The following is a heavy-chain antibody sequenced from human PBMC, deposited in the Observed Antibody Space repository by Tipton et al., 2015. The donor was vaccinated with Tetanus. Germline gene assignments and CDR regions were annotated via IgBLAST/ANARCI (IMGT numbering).Heavy chain of an antibody. Sequence: LRLSCAASGFTFRSYWMHWVRQAPGKGLEWIGRIYSSGSTHYNPSLKSRVTMSLDTSKNQFSLKLNSVTAADTAVYYCARGVWFGPGPRYYFVYRGQGTLVTVSS. CDR3: ARGVWFGPGPRYYFVY. V-gene: IGHV4-4*07. CDR1: GFTFRSYW. J-gene: IGHJ4*02. D-gene: IGHD3-10*01. CDR2: IYSSGST.